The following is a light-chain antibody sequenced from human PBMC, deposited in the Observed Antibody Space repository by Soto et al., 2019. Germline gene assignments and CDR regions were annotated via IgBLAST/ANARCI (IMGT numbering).Light chain of an antibody. CDR3: GSYTDSDSPWV. CDR2: EVS. J-gene: IGLJ3*02. V-gene: IGLV2-14*01. CDR1: YSDVGGYNY. Sequence: QSALTQPAFVSGSPGQSITISCTGTYSDVGGYNYVSWFQQHPGKAPQLIIYEVSNRPLGISNRFSASKSGNTASLTISGLQAEDKADYYCGSYTDSDSPWVFGGGTKLTVL.